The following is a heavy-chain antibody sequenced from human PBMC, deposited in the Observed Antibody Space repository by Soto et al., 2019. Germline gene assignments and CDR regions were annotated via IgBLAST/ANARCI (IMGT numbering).Heavy chain of an antibody. CDR2: ISSSSSTI. V-gene: IGHV3-48*02. J-gene: IGHJ6*02. CDR3: AKVSDGSGSNPGSRYYYYGMDV. D-gene: IGHD3-10*01. Sequence: PGGSLRLSCAASGFTFSSYSMNWVRQAPGKGLEWVSYISSSSSTIYYADSVKGRFTISRDNAKNSLYLQMNSLRDEDTAVYYCAKVSDGSGSNPGSRYYYYGMDVWGQGTTVTVS. CDR1: GFTFSSYS.